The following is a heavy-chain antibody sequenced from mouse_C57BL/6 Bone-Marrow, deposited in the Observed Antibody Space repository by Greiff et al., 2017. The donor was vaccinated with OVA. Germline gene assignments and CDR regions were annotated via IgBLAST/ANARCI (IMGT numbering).Heavy chain of an antibody. CDR1: GFTFSSYA. V-gene: IGHV5-4*01. Sequence: EVQGVESGGGLVKPGGSLKLSCAASGFTFSSYAMSWVRQTPEKRLEWVATISDGGSYTYYPDNVKGRFTISRDNAKNNLYLQMSHLKSEDTAMYYCARETAQATPNYAMDYWGQGTSVTVSS. CDR3: ARETAQATPNYAMDY. D-gene: IGHD3-2*02. CDR2: ISDGGSYT. J-gene: IGHJ4*01.